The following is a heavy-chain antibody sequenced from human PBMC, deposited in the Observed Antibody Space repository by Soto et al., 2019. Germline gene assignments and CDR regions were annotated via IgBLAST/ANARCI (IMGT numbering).Heavy chain of an antibody. V-gene: IGHV3-33*01. J-gene: IGHJ3*02. CDR2: VWSNGINN. Sequence: QVQLLDSGGGVVQPGTSLRLSCAASGFSFTSYGMHWVRRAPGKGLEWVAVVWSNGINNYYADSVRGRFTISRDNSRNRLYLQMNSLKAEDTAVYYCVRERAPFDAFDIWGQGTMVTVYS. CDR1: GFSFTSYG. CDR3: VRERAPFDAFDI.